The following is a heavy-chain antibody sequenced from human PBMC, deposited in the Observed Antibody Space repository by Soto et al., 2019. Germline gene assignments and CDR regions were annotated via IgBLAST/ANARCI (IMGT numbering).Heavy chain of an antibody. D-gene: IGHD2-15*01. Sequence: GGSLRLSCAASGFTVSSNYMSWVRQAPGKGLEWVSVIYSGGSTYYADSVKGRFTISRYNSKNTLYLQMNSLRAEDTAVYYCASEMWLLHYGMDVWGQGTTATV. J-gene: IGHJ6*02. CDR3: ASEMWLLHYGMDV. V-gene: IGHV3-53*01. CDR1: GFTVSSNY. CDR2: IYSGGST.